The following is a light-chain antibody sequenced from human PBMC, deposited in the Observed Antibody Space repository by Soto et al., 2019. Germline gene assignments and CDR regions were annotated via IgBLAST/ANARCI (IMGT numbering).Light chain of an antibody. Sequence: QSALTQPASVSGTPGPSITLSCTGSSSDVGIYDFVSWYQHHPGRAPKLIVSEVSHRPSGVSNRFSGSKSGNTASLTISGRQSEDEADYDCISYTSDDVRYRFGTGTKLTAL. J-gene: IGLJ1*01. CDR2: EVS. V-gene: IGLV2-14*01. CDR1: SSDVGIYDF. CDR3: ISYTSDDVRYR.